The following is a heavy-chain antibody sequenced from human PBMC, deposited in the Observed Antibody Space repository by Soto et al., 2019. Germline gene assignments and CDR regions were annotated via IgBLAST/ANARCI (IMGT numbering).Heavy chain of an antibody. V-gene: IGHV1-46*01. CDR1: GFTLTNYW. CDR2: ISPIDGDS. D-gene: IGHD3-10*01. J-gene: IGHJ5*02. CDR3: ARDNSRYFGSGLKAWWFDP. Sequence: QVQLVQSGAEVREPGASVKVSCKASGFTLTNYWMHWVRQAPGQGLEWMGLISPIDGDSMYTQKFQGRVTMTRDTSTGTDYLELSGLRYDDTAVYYCARDNSRYFGSGLKAWWFDPWGQGTLVTVSS.